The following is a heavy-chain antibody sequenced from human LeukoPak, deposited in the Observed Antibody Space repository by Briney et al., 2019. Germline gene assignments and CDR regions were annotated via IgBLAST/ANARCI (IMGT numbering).Heavy chain of an antibody. D-gene: IGHD5-24*01. Sequence: SETLSLTCTVSGGSISSGGYYWSWIRQHPGKGLEWIGYIYYSGSTYYNPSLKSRVTMSVDTSMNQFSLKLSSVTAADTAVYYCARSGRDGYLSTRPVDYWGQGTLVTVSS. V-gene: IGHV4-31*03. CDR2: IYYSGST. CDR3: ARSGRDGYLSTRPVDY. J-gene: IGHJ4*02. CDR1: GGSISSGGYY.